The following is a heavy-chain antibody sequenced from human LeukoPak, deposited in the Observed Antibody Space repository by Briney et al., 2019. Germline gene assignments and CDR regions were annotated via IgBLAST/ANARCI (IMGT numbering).Heavy chain of an antibody. J-gene: IGHJ4*02. CDR1: GFTFSSYA. D-gene: IGHD2-2*01. CDR3: ARGGTVVVPAAISDY. Sequence: GGSLRLSCAASGFTFSSYAMSWVRQAPGKGLEWVSAISGSGGSTYYADSVKGRFTISRDNSKNTLYLQMNSLRAEDTAVYYCARGGTVVVPAAISDYWGQGTLVTVSS. CDR2: ISGSGGST. V-gene: IGHV3-23*01.